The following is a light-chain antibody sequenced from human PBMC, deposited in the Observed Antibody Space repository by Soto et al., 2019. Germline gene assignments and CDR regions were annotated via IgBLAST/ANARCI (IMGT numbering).Light chain of an antibody. CDR2: DAS. V-gene: IGKV3-20*01. CDR1: QSVSSSY. Sequence: EIVLTQSPGTLSLSPGERATLSCRASQSVSSSYLAWYQQKPGQAPRLLMYDASSRAPGIPDRFSGRGSGTDFTLTISRLEPEDFAVYYCQHETFGQGTKLEIK. J-gene: IGKJ2*01. CDR3: QHET.